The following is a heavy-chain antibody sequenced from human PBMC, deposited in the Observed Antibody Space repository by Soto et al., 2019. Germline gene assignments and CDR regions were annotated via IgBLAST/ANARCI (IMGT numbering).Heavy chain of an antibody. J-gene: IGHJ6*02. CDR2: INPNSGGK. Sequence: ASVKVPGKASGYTFTGYYMHWVRQAPGQGLEWMGWINPNSGGKNYAQKFQGRVTMTRDTSIRTAYMELSRLRSDDTAVYYCASVHKPYSSSSVDYYYYGMDVWGQGTTVTVSS. V-gene: IGHV1-2*02. CDR3: ASVHKPYSSSSVDYYYYGMDV. D-gene: IGHD6-6*01. CDR1: GYTFTGYY.